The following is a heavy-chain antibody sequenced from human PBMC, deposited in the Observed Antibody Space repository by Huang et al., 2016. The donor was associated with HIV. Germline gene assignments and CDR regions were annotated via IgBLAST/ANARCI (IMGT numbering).Heavy chain of an antibody. CDR3: ARGYDILTRMAY. V-gene: IGHV4-34*01. J-gene: IGHJ4*02. CDR2: INHSGST. Sequence: QVQLQQWGAGLLKPSETLSLTCAVYGGSFSGYYWSWIRQPPGKGLEWIGEINHSGSTNYNPSHKSRVTISVDTAKNQFSLKLSSVTAADTAVYYCARGYDILTRMAYWGQGTLVTVSS. CDR1: GGSFSGYY. D-gene: IGHD3-9*01.